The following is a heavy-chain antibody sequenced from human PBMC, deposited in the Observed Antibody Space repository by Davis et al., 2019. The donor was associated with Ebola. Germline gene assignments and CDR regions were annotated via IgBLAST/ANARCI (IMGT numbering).Heavy chain of an antibody. J-gene: IGHJ6*02. CDR3: ARRRITIFGVVIGTGIRGGMDV. Sequence: MPGGSLRLSCTVSGGSISSSSYYWGWIRQPPGKGLEWIGSIYYSGSTNYNPSLKSRVTISVDTSKNKFSLKLTSVTAADTAVYYCARRRITIFGVVIGTGIRGGMDVWGQGTTVTVSS. V-gene: IGHV4-39*07. CDR1: GGSISSSSYY. CDR2: IYYSGST. D-gene: IGHD3-3*01.